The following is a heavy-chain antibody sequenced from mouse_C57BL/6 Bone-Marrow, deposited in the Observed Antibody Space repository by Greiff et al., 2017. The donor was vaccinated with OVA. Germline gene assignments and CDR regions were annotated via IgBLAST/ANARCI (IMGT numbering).Heavy chain of an antibody. CDR1: GYTFTNYW. Sequence: VKLMESGAELVRPGTSVKMSCKASGYTFTNYWIGWAKQRPGHGLEWIGDIYPGGGYTNYNEKFKGKATLTADKSSSTAYMQFSSLTSEDSAIYYCARSGDYDDAMDYWGQGTSVTVSS. D-gene: IGHD2-4*01. J-gene: IGHJ4*01. CDR3: ARSGDYDDAMDY. V-gene: IGHV1-63*01. CDR2: IYPGGGYT.